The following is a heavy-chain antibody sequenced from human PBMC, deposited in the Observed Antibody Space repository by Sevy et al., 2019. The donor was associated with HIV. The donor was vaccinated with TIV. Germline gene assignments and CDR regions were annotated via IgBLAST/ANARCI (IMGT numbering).Heavy chain of an antibody. D-gene: IGHD2-2*01. V-gene: IGHV3-7*03. CDR2: IKRDGSEK. CDR1: GFMFSNYW. CDR3: ARDCSSTSCLWGMDV. J-gene: IGHJ6*02. Sequence: GPLRLSCVASGFMFSNYWMSWVRQAPGKGLEWVANIKRDGSEKYYVASVKGRFTISRDNAKNSLYLQMNSLRVEDTAVYYCARDCSSTSCLWGMDVWGPGTTVTVSS.